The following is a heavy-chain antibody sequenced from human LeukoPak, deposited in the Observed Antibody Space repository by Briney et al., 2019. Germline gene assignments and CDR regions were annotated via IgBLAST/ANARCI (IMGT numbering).Heavy chain of an antibody. CDR1: GFTFSSYS. Sequence: GGSLRLSCAASGFTFSSYSMNWVRQAPGEGLEWVSSISSSSSYIYYADSVKGRFTISRDNSKNTLYLQMNSLRAEDTAVYYCAKIPLGDYWGQGTLVTVSS. CDR2: ISSSSSYI. D-gene: IGHD7-27*01. V-gene: IGHV3-21*01. CDR3: AKIPLGDY. J-gene: IGHJ4*02.